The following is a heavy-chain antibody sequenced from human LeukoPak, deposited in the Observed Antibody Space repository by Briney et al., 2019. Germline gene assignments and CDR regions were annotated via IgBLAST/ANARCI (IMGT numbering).Heavy chain of an antibody. V-gene: IGHV3-30*18. CDR2: ISYDGSNK. Sequence: GGSLRLSCAASGFTFSSYGMHWVRQAPGKGLEWVAVISYDGSNKYYADSVKGRFTISRDNSKNTLYLQMNSLRAEDTAVYYCAKASVRGAVAGTALGYWGQGTLVTVSS. J-gene: IGHJ4*02. CDR1: GFTFSSYG. CDR3: AKASVRGAVAGTALGY. D-gene: IGHD6-19*01.